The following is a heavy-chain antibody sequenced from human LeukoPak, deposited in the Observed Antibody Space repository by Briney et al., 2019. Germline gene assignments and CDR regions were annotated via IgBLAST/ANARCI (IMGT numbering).Heavy chain of an antibody. CDR1: GFTFSSYE. CDR3: ARAYGVGFDY. J-gene: IGHJ4*02. D-gene: IGHD4-17*01. CDR2: ISSSGSTI. V-gene: IGHV3-48*03. Sequence: PGGSLRLSCAVSGFTFSSYEMNWVRQAPGKGLEWVSYISSSGSTIYYADSVKGRFTISRDNAKNSLYLQMNSLRAEDTAVYYCARAYGVGFDYWGQGTLVTVSS.